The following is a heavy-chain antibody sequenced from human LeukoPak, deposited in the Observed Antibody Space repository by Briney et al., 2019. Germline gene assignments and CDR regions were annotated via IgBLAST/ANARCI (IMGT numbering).Heavy chain of an antibody. J-gene: IGHJ3*02. D-gene: IGHD4-17*01. CDR2: IRGGGTSE. CDR3: ARDPNGDYIGASDM. V-gene: IGHV3-23*01. CDR1: GFTFSAYA. Sequence: GGSLRLSCTASGFTFSAYAMMWVRQAPGKGPEWVSAIRGGGTSEFYADSVKGRFRISRDNSKDTLFLQMNSLRAEDTAVYYCARDPNGDYIGASDMWGPGTMVTVSS.